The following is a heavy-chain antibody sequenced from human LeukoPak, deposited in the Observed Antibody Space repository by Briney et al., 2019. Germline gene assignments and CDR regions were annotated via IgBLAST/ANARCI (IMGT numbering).Heavy chain of an antibody. J-gene: IGHJ5*02. CDR3: AKASYDSSGYYNWFDP. CDR1: GFTFSSYG. Sequence: PGGSLRLSCAASGFTFSSYGMHWVRQAPGKGLEWVAVISYDGSNKHYADSVKGRFTISRDNSKNTLYLQMNSLRAEDTAVYYCAKASYDSSGYYNWFDPWGQGTLVTVSS. V-gene: IGHV3-30*18. D-gene: IGHD3-22*01. CDR2: ISYDGSNK.